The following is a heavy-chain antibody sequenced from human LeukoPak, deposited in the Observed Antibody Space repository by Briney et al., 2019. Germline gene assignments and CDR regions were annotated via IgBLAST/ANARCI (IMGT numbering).Heavy chain of an antibody. J-gene: IGHJ4*02. CDR3: ARDRGWGGFDY. Sequence: SETLSLTCTVSGGSISSYYWSWIRQPPGKGLEWIGYIYYSGSTNYNPSLKSRVTISVDTSKNQFSLKLSSVTAADTAVYYCARDRGWGGFDYWRQGTLVTVSS. CDR2: IYYSGST. V-gene: IGHV4-59*01. CDR1: GGSISSYY. D-gene: IGHD3-16*01.